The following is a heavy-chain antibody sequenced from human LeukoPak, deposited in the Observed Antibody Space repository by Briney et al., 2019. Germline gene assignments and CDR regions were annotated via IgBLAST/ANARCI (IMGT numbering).Heavy chain of an antibody. V-gene: IGHV1-46*01. CDR2: INPSGGST. CDR3: ARATTDYTTTVYGMDV. Sequence: ASVKVSCKASGYTFTSYYMHWVRQAPGQGLEWMGIINPSGGSTSYAQKFQGRVTMTRDTSTSTVYMELSSLRSEDTAVCYCARATTDYTTTVYGMDVWGQGTTVTVSS. CDR1: GYTFTSYY. D-gene: IGHD4-11*01. J-gene: IGHJ6*02.